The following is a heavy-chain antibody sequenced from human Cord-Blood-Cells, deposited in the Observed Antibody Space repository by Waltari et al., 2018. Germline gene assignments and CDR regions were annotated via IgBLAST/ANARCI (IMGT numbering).Heavy chain of an antibody. CDR1: GYTFTSYY. D-gene: IGHD7-27*01. CDR2: INPGGGST. Sequence: QVQLVQSGAEVKKPGASVKVSCKASGYTFTSYYMHWVRQAPGQGIEWMGIINPGGGSTGYAQKFQVRVTMTRDTSTSTVYMELSSLRSEDTAVYYCARGAGLGMNYFDYWGQGTLVTVSS. V-gene: IGHV1-46*01. CDR3: ARGAGLGMNYFDY. J-gene: IGHJ4*02.